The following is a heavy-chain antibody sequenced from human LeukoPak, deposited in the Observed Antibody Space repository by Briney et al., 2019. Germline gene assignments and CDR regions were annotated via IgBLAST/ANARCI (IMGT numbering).Heavy chain of an antibody. CDR1: GFTVSTNY. CDR3: ARDGHSSGYDY. CDR2: IYSGGST. J-gene: IGHJ4*02. Sequence: AGGSLRLSCAASGFTVSTNYMNWVRQAPGKGLEWVSVIYSGGSTYYADSVKGRFTISRDNSKNTLYLQMNSLRAEDTAVYYCARDGHSSGYDYWGQGTLVTVSS. V-gene: IGHV3-53*01. D-gene: IGHD3-22*01.